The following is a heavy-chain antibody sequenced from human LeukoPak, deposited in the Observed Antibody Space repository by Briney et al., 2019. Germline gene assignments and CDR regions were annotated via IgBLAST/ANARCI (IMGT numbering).Heavy chain of an antibody. CDR3: ARGNLGEWLDPRDWFDP. CDR2: IYYSGST. Sequence: SETLSLTCTVSGGSISSYYWSWIRQPPGKGLEWIGYIYYSGSTNYNPSLKSRVTISVDTSKNQFSLKLSSVTAADTAVYYCARGNLGEWLDPRDWFDPWGQGTLVTVSS. J-gene: IGHJ5*02. CDR1: GGSISSYY. D-gene: IGHD6-19*01. V-gene: IGHV4-59*01.